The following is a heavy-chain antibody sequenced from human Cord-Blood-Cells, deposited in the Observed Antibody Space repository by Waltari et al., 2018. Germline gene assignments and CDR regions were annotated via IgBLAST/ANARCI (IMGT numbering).Heavy chain of an antibody. CDR1: GGSLRSGDYY. J-gene: IGHJ4*02. V-gene: IGHV4-30-4*01. CDR2: IYYSGST. CDR3: ARACGGDCLTDY. Sequence: QVQLQESGPGLVKPSQTLSLTCTVSGGSLRSGDYYWSWIRQPPGKGLEWIGYIYYSGSTYYNPSLKSRVTISVDTSKNQFSLKLSSVTAADTAVYYCARACGGDCLTDYWGQGTLVTVSS. D-gene: IGHD2-21*01.